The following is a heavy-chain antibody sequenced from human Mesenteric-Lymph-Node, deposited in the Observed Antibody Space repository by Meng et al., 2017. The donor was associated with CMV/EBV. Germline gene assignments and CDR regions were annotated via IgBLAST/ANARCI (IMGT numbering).Heavy chain of an antibody. Sequence: SFRGYYWSWIRQPPGKGLGWIGEINHSGSTDYNPSLKSRVTISVDTSKNQLYLKLRSVTAADTAVYYCTREVAYCSNGNCYGGFFGYWGQGTLVTVSS. D-gene: IGHD2-15*01. V-gene: IGHV4-34*01. CDR1: SFRGYY. CDR2: INHSGST. CDR3: TREVAYCSNGNCYGGFFGY. J-gene: IGHJ4*02.